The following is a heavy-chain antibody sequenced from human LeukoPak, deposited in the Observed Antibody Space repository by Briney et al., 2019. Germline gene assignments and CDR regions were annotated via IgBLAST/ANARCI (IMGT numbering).Heavy chain of an antibody. J-gene: IGHJ4*02. CDR2: ISGSGGST. CDR3: AKLPFFGSGTLDDY. Sequence: GGSLRLSCAASGFTFNSYVMSWVRQAPGKGLEWVSAISGSGGSTYYADSVKGRFTISRDNSKNTLYLQMNSLRAEDTAIYYCAKLPFFGSGTLDDYWGQGTLVTVSS. V-gene: IGHV3-23*01. CDR1: GFTFNSYV. D-gene: IGHD3-10*01.